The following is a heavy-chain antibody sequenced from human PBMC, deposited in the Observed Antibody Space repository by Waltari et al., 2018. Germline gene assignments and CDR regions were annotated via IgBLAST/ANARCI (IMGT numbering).Heavy chain of an antibody. CDR2: VQRSGKT. J-gene: IGHJ4*02. CDR3: ARDRGRGLYFDS. V-gene: IGHV4-4*02. CDR1: GDSMSGRDC. D-gene: IGHD2-15*01. Sequence: QVQLQESGPGLVKPSGTLSLTCAVSGDSMSGRDCGSWVRQAPGKGLEWVGQVQRSGKTHDSPSLESRVTVSIDTSNKQFSLILTSATAADTAVYYCARDRGRGLYFDSWGQGTLVTVSP.